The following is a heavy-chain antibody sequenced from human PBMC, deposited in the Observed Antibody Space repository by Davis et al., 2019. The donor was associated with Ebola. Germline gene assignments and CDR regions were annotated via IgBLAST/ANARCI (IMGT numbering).Heavy chain of an antibody. CDR3: ARPVAGTAEYFQQ. Sequence: PGGSLRLSCAASGFTFSSYGMHWVRQAPGKGLEWVAVIWYDGSNKYYADSVKGRFTISRDNSKNTLYLQMNSLRAEDTAVYYCARPVAGTAEYFQQWGQGTLVTVSS. CDR2: IWYDGSNK. J-gene: IGHJ1*01. V-gene: IGHV3-33*01. D-gene: IGHD6-19*01. CDR1: GFTFSSYG.